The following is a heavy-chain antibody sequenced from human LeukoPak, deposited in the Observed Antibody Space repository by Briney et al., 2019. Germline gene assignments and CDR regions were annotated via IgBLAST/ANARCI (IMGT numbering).Heavy chain of an antibody. CDR2: IYYSGST. CDR3: ARDGGGNYPFDY. CDR1: GGSISSSDYY. V-gene: IGHV4-31*03. J-gene: IGHJ4*02. Sequence: SETLSLTCTVSGGSISSSDYYWSWIRQHPGKGLEWIGYIYYSGSTYYNPSLKSRVTISVDTSKNQLSLRLSSVTAADTAVYYCARDGGGNYPFDYWGQGTLVTVSS. D-gene: IGHD1-26*01.